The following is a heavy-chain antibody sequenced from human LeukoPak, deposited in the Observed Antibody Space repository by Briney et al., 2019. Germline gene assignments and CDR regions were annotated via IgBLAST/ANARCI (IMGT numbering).Heavy chain of an antibody. CDR3: ARRPTGDPKFDY. J-gene: IGHJ4*02. CDR2: IYSSGST. D-gene: IGHD7-27*01. CDR1: GGSISNYF. Sequence: SETLSLTCSVSGGSISNYFWTWIRQPPGKGLEWIGYIYSSGSTYYHPSLKSRVTISVNTSKTRFPLKLSTVTAADTAVYYCARRPTGDPKFDYWGQGTLVTVSS. V-gene: IGHV4-59*08.